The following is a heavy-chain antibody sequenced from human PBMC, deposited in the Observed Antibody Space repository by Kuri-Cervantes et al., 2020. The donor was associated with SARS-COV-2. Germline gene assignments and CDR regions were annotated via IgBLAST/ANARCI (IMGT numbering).Heavy chain of an antibody. J-gene: IGHJ4*02. CDR3: ARQIVLVPAAIGDPWPSLDY. CDR2: IYTSGST. V-gene: IGHV4-61*09. Sequence: SETLSLTCTVSGGSISSGSYYWSWIRQPAGKGLEWIGYIYTSGSTNYNPSLKSRVTISVDTSKNQFSLKLSSVTAADTAVYYCARQIVLVPAAIGDPWPSLDYWGQGTLVTVSS. D-gene: IGHD2-2*01. CDR1: GGSISSGSYY.